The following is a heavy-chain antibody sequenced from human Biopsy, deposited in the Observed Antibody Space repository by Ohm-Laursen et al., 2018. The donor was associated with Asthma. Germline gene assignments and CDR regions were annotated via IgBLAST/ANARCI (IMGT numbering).Heavy chain of an antibody. CDR2: ISSTSTYI. Sequence: GSLRLSCAASGFNFTTYAIAWIRQAPGRGLEWASSISSTSTYIYYADSVKGRFTISRDNAKNSLYLQMNSLRAEDTAVYYCSRDRGESGYDFGRYDYWGQGTLVTVSS. CDR1: GFNFTTYA. D-gene: IGHD5-12*01. V-gene: IGHV3-21*01. CDR3: SRDRGESGYDFGRYDY. J-gene: IGHJ4*02.